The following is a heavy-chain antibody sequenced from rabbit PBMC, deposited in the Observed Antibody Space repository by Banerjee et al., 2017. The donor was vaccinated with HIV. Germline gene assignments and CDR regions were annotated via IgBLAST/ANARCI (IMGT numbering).Heavy chain of an antibody. CDR1: ELDFSSGYW. D-gene: IGHD4-1*01. V-gene: IGHV1S40*01. J-gene: IGHJ4*01. Sequence: QSLEESGGDLVKPGASLTLTCTASELDFSSGYWVCWVRQAPGKGLEWIGCIYSKTGSTHYASWAKGRFTISSHNAQNTLYLQLNSLTAADTATYFCVSDSSGWGSFNLWGPGTLVTV. CDR2: IYSKTGST. CDR3: VSDSSGWGSFNL.